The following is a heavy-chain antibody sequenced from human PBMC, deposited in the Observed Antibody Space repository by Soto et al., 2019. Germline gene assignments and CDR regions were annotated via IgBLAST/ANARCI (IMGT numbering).Heavy chain of an antibody. CDR2: IYYTGST. J-gene: IGHJ2*01. CDR1: GGSISSGGYY. Sequence: PSETLSLTCTVSGGSISSGGYYWSWIRQPPGKGLEWIGYIYYTGSTNYNPSLKSRVTISVDTSKNQFSLQLSSVTAADTAVYSCANFNWYFDLWGRGTLVTVSS. CDR3: ANFNWYFDL. V-gene: IGHV4-61*08.